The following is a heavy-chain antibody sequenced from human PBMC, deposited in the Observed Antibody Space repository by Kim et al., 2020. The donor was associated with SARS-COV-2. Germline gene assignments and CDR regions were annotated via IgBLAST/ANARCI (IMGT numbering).Heavy chain of an antibody. V-gene: IGHV4-39*01. CDR3: ARAEGTIAAAGFYYFYY. CDR2: IYYSGST. J-gene: IGHJ4*02. D-gene: IGHD6-13*01. Sequence: SETLSLTCTVSGGSISSSSYYWGWIRQPPGKGLEWIGSIYYSGSTYYNPSLKSRVTISVDTSKNQFSLKLSSVTAADTAVYYCARAEGTIAAAGFYYFYYSGQGTLVSVSS. CDR1: GGSISSSSYY.